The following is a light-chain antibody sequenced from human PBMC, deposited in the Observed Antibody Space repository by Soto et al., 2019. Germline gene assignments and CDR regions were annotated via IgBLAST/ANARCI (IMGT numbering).Light chain of an antibody. CDR2: DDT. Sequence: SYELTQPPSVSVAPGQTARMTCGGNNIGGKSVHWYQQRPGQAPALVVYDDTDRPSGIPERFSGSNSGNTATLTISRVEAGDEADYYCQVWDSGSDYVFETGTKVTVL. V-gene: IGLV3-21*02. J-gene: IGLJ1*01. CDR1: NIGGKS. CDR3: QVWDSGSDYV.